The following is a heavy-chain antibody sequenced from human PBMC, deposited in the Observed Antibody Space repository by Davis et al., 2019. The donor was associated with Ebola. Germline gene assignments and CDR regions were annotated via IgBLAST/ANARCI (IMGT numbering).Heavy chain of an antibody. CDR1: GFTFSDYY. CDR3: ARDRAEGPYGGNPIDY. CDR2: ISSSGSTI. V-gene: IGHV3-11*01. Sequence: GESLKISCAASGFTFSDYYMSWIRQAPGKGLEWVSYISSSGSTIYYADSVKGRFTISRDNAKNSLYLQMNSLRAEDTAVYYCARDRAEGPYGGNPIDYWGQRTLVTVSS. D-gene: IGHD4-23*01. J-gene: IGHJ4*02.